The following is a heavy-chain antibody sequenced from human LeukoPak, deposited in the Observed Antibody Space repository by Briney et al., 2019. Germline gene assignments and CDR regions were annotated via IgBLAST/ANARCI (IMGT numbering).Heavy chain of an antibody. CDR3: ARDTGWSVVLGAFDI. V-gene: IGHV3-33*01. Sequence: PGGSLRLSCVASGLSFSNYGMHWVRQAPGKGLEWVAVVWYDGSNRYSADSVKGRFTISRDNSKNTVYLQMNSLRAEDTAVYYCARDTGWSVVLGAFDIWGQGTMVTVSS. CDR1: GLSFSNYG. D-gene: IGHD2-15*01. J-gene: IGHJ3*02. CDR2: VWYDGSNR.